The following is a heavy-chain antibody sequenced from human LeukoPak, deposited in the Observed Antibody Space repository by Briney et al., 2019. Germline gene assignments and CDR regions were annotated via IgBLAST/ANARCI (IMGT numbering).Heavy chain of an antibody. CDR3: ASDLYSSGWYPIPFDY. CDR2: MNPNSGNT. J-gene: IGHJ4*02. V-gene: IGHV1-8*01. D-gene: IGHD6-19*01. CDR1: GYTFTSFD. Sequence: ASVKVSCKASGYTFTSFDINWVRQATGQGLEWIGWMNPNSGNTGYAQKFQGRITMTRDTSISTAYMELSRLRSDDTAVYYCASDLYSSGWYPIPFDYWGQGTLVTVSS.